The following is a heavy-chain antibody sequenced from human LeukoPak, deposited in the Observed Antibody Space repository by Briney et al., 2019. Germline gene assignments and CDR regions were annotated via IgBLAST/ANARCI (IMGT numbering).Heavy chain of an antibody. CDR1: GFTFSGSA. D-gene: IGHD3-3*01. Sequence: PGGSLRLSCAASGFTFSGSAMHWVRQASGKGLKWVGRIRSKANSYATAYAASVKGRFTISRDDSKNTAYLQMNSLKTEDTAVYYCASHLYFDFWSDRWGQGTTVTVSS. CDR3: ASHLYFDFWSDR. J-gene: IGHJ6*02. CDR2: IRSKANSYAT. V-gene: IGHV3-73*01.